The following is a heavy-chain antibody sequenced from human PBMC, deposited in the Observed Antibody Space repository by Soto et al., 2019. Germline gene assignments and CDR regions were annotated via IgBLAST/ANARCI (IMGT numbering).Heavy chain of an antibody. V-gene: IGHV4-59*01. Sequence: PSETLSLTCTVSGGSISSYYWSWIRQPPGKGLEWIGYIYYSGSTNYNPSLKSRVTISVDTSKNQFSLKLSSVTAADTAVYYCARDGGGSFDYWGQGTLVTVSS. CDR1: GGSISSYY. J-gene: IGHJ4*02. CDR2: IYYSGST. D-gene: IGHD3-10*01. CDR3: ARDGGGSFDY.